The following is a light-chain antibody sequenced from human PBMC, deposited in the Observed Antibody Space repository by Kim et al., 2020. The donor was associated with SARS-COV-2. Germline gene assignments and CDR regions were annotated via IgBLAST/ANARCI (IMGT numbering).Light chain of an antibody. CDR1: SSDVGSYNR. J-gene: IGLJ2*01. Sequence: GQSVTISCTGTSSDVGSYNRVSRYQQPPGTAPKLMIYEVSNRPSGVPDRFSGSKSGNTASLTISGLQAEDEADYYCSSYTSSSTLVFGGGTQLTVL. CDR2: EVS. V-gene: IGLV2-18*02. CDR3: SSYTSSSTLV.